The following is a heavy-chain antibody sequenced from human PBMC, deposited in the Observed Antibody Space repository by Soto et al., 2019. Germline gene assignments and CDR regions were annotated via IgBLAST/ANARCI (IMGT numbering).Heavy chain of an antibody. Sequence: QVQLVQSGAEVKKPGSSVKVSCKASGGTFSSYAISWVRQAPGQGLEWMGGIIPIFGTANYSQKFQGRVTITADEATSTAYMELRSLRSEDTAVYYCATEVPAAMMNWFDPWGQGTLVTVSS. J-gene: IGHJ5*02. V-gene: IGHV1-69*12. D-gene: IGHD2-2*01. CDR1: GGTFSSYA. CDR2: IIPIFGTA. CDR3: ATEVPAAMMNWFDP.